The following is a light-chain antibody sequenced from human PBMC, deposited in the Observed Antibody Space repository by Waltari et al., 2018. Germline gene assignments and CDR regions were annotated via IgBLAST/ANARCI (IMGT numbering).Light chain of an antibody. V-gene: IGLV2-23*02. J-gene: IGLJ2*01. CDR1: RSDVGNYNL. Sequence: GLAQPSASVSGSPGQSITISCTGTRSDVGNYNLVSWYQQHPGKAPKLMISEVNKRPSGVSNRFSGSKSGNTASLTISGLQSEDEASYYCSSYISSTSVIFGGGTKLTVL. CDR3: SSYISSTSVI. CDR2: EVN.